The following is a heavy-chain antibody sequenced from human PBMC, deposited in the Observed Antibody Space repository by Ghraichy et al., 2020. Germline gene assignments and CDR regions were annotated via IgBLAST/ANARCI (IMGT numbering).Heavy chain of an antibody. CDR3: ARLSYSDFDS. V-gene: IGHV4-4*09. J-gene: IGHJ4*02. CDR2: IHSSGST. Sequence: SETLSLTCNVSGGSISHYQWTWIRQPPGKGLEWLGHIHSSGSTTSNPSLKSRVTLSIATSQNQFSLRLSSLTAADTAVYFCARLSYSDFDSWGQGTLVTVSS. D-gene: IGHD1-26*01. CDR1: GGSISHYQ.